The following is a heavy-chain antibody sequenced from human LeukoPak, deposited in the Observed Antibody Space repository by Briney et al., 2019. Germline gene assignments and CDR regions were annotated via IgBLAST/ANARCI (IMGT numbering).Heavy chain of an antibody. CDR2: INPDSGGT. CDR1: GYTFTGYY. V-gene: IGHV1-2*02. D-gene: IGHD2-2*02. CDR3: ARDYTKYWPSITDY. J-gene: IGHJ4*02. Sequence: ASVKVSCKASGYTFTGYYIHWVRQAPGQGVEWMGWINPDSGGTNYAQKFQGRVTMTCDTSITTAYMELSRLRSDDTAIYYCARDYTKYWPSITDYWGQGTQVTVSS.